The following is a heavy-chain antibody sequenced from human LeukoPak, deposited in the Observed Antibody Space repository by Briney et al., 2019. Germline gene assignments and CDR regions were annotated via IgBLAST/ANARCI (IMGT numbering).Heavy chain of an antibody. CDR1: GFTFSSYA. J-gene: IGHJ4*02. CDR2: ISGSGGST. CDR3: AKPNSSGWYGAVDY. D-gene: IGHD6-19*01. V-gene: IGHV3-23*01. Sequence: GGSLRLSCAASGFTFSSYAVSWVRQAPGKGLEWVSAISGSGGSTYYADSVKGRFTISRDNSKNTLYLQMNSLRAEDTAVYYCAKPNSSGWYGAVDYWGQGTLVTVSS.